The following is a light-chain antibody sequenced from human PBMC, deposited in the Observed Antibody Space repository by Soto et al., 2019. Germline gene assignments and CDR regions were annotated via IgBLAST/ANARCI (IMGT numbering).Light chain of an antibody. CDR3: QQYNSYSPS. Sequence: IQMTQSPSTLSASVGDRVTITCRASQSISSWLAWYQQQPGKAPKLLIYKASSVESGVPSRYSGSGSGTEFTLTISSLQPDDFATYYCQQYNSYSPSFGPGTKVDIK. CDR1: QSISSW. J-gene: IGKJ3*01. CDR2: KAS. V-gene: IGKV1-5*03.